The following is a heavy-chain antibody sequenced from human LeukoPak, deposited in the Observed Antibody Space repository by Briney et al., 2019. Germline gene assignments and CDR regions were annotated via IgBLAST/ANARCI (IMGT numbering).Heavy chain of an antibody. CDR2: IYNSWSTDSGST. V-gene: IGHV4-39*01. Sequence: SETLSLTCNVSGGSVSHSGYYWGWVRQPPGKGLEWMATIYNSWSTDSGSTYYSPSLKSRVPISIDKSKNRFSLKLRSVTAADTAVYYCGRYYAAYYFDSWGQGNLGTVS. D-gene: IGHD3-3*01. J-gene: IGHJ4*02. CDR1: GGSVSHSGYY. CDR3: GRYYAAYYFDS.